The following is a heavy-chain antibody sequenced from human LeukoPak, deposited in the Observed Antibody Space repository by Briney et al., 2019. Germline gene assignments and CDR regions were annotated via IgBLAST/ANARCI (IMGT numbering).Heavy chain of an antibody. J-gene: IGHJ4*02. CDR3: ATASKESSGYFKYFVH. D-gene: IGHD3-22*01. CDR1: GGSFSGYY. Sequence: PSETLSLTCAVYGGSFSGYYWSWIRQPPGKGLEWIGEINHSGSTNYNPSLKSRVTISGDTSKNEFSLTLNSVTAADTAVYYCATASKESSGYFKYFVHWGQGSLVTVSS. CDR2: INHSGST. V-gene: IGHV4-34*01.